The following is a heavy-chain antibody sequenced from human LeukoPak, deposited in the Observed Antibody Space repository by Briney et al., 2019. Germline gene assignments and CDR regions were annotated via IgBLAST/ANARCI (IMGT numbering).Heavy chain of an antibody. CDR1: GFTFSSYA. J-gene: IGHJ4*02. D-gene: IGHD5-24*01. CDR2: ISSSGTTI. Sequence: GGSLRLSCAASGFTFSSYAMSWVRQAPGKGLEWVAYISSSGTTIYYADSVKGRFTISRDNAKNSLYLQMNSLRAEDTAVYYCARGGGYNLSDYWGQGTLVTVSS. CDR3: ARGGGYNLSDY. V-gene: IGHV3-48*04.